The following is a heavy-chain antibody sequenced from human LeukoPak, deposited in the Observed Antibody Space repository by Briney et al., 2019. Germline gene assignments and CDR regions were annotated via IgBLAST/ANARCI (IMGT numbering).Heavy chain of an antibody. CDR2: ISYDGSNK. Sequence: GGSLRLSCAASGFTFSSYAMHWVRQAPGKGLEWVAVISYDGSNKYYADSVKGRFTISRDNSKNTLYLQMNSLRAEDTAVYYCARNLEAGYGYYYGMDVWGQGTTVTVSS. V-gene: IGHV3-30*04. D-gene: IGHD5-12*01. J-gene: IGHJ6*02. CDR1: GFTFSSYA. CDR3: ARNLEAGYGYYYGMDV.